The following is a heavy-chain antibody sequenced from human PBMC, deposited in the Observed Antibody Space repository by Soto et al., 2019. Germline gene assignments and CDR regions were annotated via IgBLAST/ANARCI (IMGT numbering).Heavy chain of an antibody. CDR1: GYTFASYY. CDR2: INPSGGST. Sequence: QVQLVQSGAEVKKPGASVMLSCKASGYTFASYYIHWVRQAPGQGLEWMGIINPSGGSTTYAQKFQGRVTMTRDTSTRTVYMELSSLRSEDTAMYYCARVSYSGSSWFPFEYWGQGTLVTVSS. D-gene: IGHD6-13*01. V-gene: IGHV1-46*01. J-gene: IGHJ4*02. CDR3: ARVSYSGSSWFPFEY.